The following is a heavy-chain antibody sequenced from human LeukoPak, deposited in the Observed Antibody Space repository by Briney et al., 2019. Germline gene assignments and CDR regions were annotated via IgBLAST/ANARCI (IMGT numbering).Heavy chain of an antibody. Sequence: GGSLRLSCAASGFTFSSYVMHWVRQAPGKGLEWVAIISCDGSNEYYADSVKGRFTISRDNAKNTLYLQMNSLRAEDTAVYYCATTGSGSYYDYWGQGTLVTVSS. CDR3: ATTGSGSYYDY. J-gene: IGHJ4*02. CDR2: ISCDGSNE. V-gene: IGHV3-30*04. D-gene: IGHD1-26*01. CDR1: GFTFSSYV.